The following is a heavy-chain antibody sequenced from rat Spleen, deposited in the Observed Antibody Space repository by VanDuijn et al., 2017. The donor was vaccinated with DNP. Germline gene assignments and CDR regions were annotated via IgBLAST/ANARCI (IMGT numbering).Heavy chain of an antibody. CDR2: ISFDGSAT. CDR3: ARYTTVIVFDY. V-gene: IGHV5-7*01. Sequence: EVQLVESGGGLVQPGRSLKLSCAASGFTFSNSYMAWVRQAPKKGLEWVATISFDGSATYYRDTVKGRFTVSRDNAKDSLYLQMDSLRSEDTATYYCARYTTVIVFDYWGQGVMVTVSS. D-gene: IGHD1-6*01. J-gene: IGHJ2*01. CDR1: GFTFSNSY.